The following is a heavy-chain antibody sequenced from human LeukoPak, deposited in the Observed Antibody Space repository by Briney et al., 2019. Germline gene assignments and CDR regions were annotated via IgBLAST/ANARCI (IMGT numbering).Heavy chain of an antibody. D-gene: IGHD3-10*01. Sequence: PGGSLRLSCVAPGFTIATYGMSWVRQAPGKGLEWVSVVGESVHTTHYADSVKGRFFISRDNSKNTVHLEMNSLRAEDTAVYYCAKDSFIVVRGVGSDDGFAVWGQGTMVTVSS. V-gene: IGHV3-23*01. CDR1: GFTIATYG. CDR3: AKDSFIVVRGVGSDDGFAV. J-gene: IGHJ3*01. CDR2: VGESVHTT.